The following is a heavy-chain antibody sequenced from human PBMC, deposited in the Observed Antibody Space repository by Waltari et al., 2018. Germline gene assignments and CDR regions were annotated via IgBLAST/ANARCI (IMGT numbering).Heavy chain of an antibody. CDR3: AKEQRPYGDLDY. CDR1: GFTFSSYG. Sequence: QVQLVESGGGVVQPGGSLRLSCAASGFTFSSYGMHWVRQAPGKGLGWVAFISYDGSNKYYADSVKGRFTISRDNSKNTLYLQMNSLRAEDTAVYYCAKEQRPYGDLDYWGQGTLVTVSS. J-gene: IGHJ4*02. D-gene: IGHD4-17*01. V-gene: IGHV3-30*02. CDR2: ISYDGSNK.